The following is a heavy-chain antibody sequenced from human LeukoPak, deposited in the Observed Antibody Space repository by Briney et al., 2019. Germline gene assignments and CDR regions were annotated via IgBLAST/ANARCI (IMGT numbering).Heavy chain of an antibody. Sequence: SETLSLTCAVYGGSFSGYYWSWIRQPPGKGLEWIGEINHSGSTNYNPSLKSRVTISVDTSKNQFSLKLSSVTAADTAVYYCARSKTYYDFWSGYYVMDVWGKGTTVTVSS. CDR2: INHSGST. J-gene: IGHJ6*04. V-gene: IGHV4-34*01. CDR1: GGSFSGYY. CDR3: ARSKTYYDFWSGYYVMDV. D-gene: IGHD3-3*01.